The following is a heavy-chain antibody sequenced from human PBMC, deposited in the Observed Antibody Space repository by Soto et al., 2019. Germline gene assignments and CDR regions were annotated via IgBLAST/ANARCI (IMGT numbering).Heavy chain of an antibody. D-gene: IGHD4-17*01. J-gene: IGHJ4*02. CDR2: ILYDGSNK. CDR3: AREPSTVTTLYYFDY. Sequence: GGSLRLSCAASGFTFSSYGMHWVRQGPGKGLEWMAVILYDGSNKHYADSVKGRFTISRDNSKNTVYLEMNSLRAEDTAVYYCAREPSTVTTLYYFDYRGQGTVVTVSS. V-gene: IGHV3-30*03. CDR1: GFTFSSYG.